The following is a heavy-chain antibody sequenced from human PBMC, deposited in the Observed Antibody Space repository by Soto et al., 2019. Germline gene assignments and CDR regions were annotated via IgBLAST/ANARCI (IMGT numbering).Heavy chain of an antibody. V-gene: IGHV4-31*03. CDR3: ARDRYYYGMDV. J-gene: IGHJ6*02. Sequence: SETLSLTCTVSGCSISSGGYYWSWIRQHPGKGLEWIGYIYYSGSTYYNPSLKSRVTISVDTSKNQFSLKLSSVTAADTAVYYCARDRYYYGMDVWGQGTTVTVSS. CDR1: GCSISSGGYY. CDR2: IYYSGST.